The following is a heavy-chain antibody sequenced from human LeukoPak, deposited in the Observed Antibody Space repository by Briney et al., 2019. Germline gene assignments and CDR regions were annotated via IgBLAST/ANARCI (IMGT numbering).Heavy chain of an antibody. CDR1: GYPFTGYY. J-gene: IGHJ4*02. CDR2: INPDSGGT. CDR3: ARTSGYDFGTDFDY. Sequence: APVKVSCKASGYPFTGYYLHWVRQAPGQGLEWVGWINPDSGGTDYEQKFQGRVTMTRDTSISTAYMELSRLRSDDTAVYYCARTSGYDFGTDFDYWGQGTLVTVSS. D-gene: IGHD5-12*01. V-gene: IGHV1-2*02.